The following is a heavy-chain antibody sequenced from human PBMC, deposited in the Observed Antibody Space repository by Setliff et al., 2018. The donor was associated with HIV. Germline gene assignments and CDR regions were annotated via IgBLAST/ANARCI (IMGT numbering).Heavy chain of an antibody. J-gene: IGHJ6*03. CDR1: GYTFTNYA. V-gene: IGHV7-4-1*02. CDR3: ARAPPRITIFGVVVSSDYYNYHMDV. Sequence: ASVKVSCKASGYTFTNYAMNWVRQAPGQGLEWMGWINTNTGNPTYAQGFTGRFVFSLDTSVSTAFLQISILQAEDTAVYYCARAPPRITIFGVVVSSDYYNYHMDVWGKGTTVTVSS. CDR2: INTNTGNP. D-gene: IGHD3-3*01.